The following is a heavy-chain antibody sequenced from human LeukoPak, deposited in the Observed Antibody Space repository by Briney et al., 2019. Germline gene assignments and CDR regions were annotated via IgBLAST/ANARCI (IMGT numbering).Heavy chain of an antibody. CDR1: GGSFSGYY. D-gene: IGHD3-10*01. Sequence: PSETLSLTCAVYGGSFSGYYWSWIRQPPGKGLEWIGEINHSGSTNYNPSLKSRVTISIDTSKNQFSLKLSSVTAADTAVYYCARGNPWGNYGPDAFGIWGQGTMVTVSS. V-gene: IGHV4-34*01. J-gene: IGHJ3*02. CDR2: INHSGST. CDR3: ARGNPWGNYGPDAFGI.